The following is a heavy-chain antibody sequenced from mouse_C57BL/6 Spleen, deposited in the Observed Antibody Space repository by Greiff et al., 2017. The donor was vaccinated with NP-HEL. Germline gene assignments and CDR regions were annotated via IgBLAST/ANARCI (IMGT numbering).Heavy chain of an antibody. J-gene: IGHJ4*01. Sequence: VQLVESGAELVRPGASVTLSCKASGYTFTDYEMHWVKQTPVHGLEWIGAIDPETGGTAYNQKFKGKAILTADKSSSTAYMELRSLTSEDSAVYYCTRAELGRAMDYWGQGTSVTVSS. CDR2: IDPETGGT. V-gene: IGHV1-15*01. CDR3: TRAELGRAMDY. CDR1: GYTFTDYE. D-gene: IGHD4-1*01.